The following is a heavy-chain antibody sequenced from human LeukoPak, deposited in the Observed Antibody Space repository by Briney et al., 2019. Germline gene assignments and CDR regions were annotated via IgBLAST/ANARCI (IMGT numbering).Heavy chain of an antibody. J-gene: IGHJ5*02. CDR3: AKQLPGYSSSWPDYNWFDP. Sequence: GGSLRISCAASGFTFSDYYMSWIRQAPGKGLEWVSYISSSGSTIYYADSVKGRFTISRDNAKNSLYLQMNSLRAEDTAVYYCAKQLPGYSSSWPDYNWFDPWGQGTLVTVSS. CDR2: ISSSGSTI. V-gene: IGHV3-11*01. D-gene: IGHD6-13*01. CDR1: GFTFSDYY.